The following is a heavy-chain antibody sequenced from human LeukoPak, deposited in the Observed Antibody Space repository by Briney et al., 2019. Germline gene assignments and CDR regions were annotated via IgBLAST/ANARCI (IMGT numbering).Heavy chain of an antibody. J-gene: IGHJ5*02. CDR3: ARDPSRGYANNWFDP. CDR2: VNHSGRT. Sequence: SETLSLTCAVYGGSFSDYWWTWIRQSPGKGLEWIGEVNHSGRTNYNPSLKSRVTISVDTSKNQFSLKLSSVTAADTAVYYCARDPSRGYANNWFDPWGQGTLVTVSS. V-gene: IGHV4-34*01. D-gene: IGHD5-12*01. CDR1: GGSFSDYW.